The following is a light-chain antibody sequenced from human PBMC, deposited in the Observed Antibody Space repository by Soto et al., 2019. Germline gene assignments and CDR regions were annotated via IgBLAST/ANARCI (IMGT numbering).Light chain of an antibody. CDR3: QQYGSPIT. J-gene: IGKJ5*01. Sequence: EIVLTQSPGTMSLSPGERATLSCRASQSVSSSYLAWYQQKPGQAPRLLIYGASSRATGIPDRFSGSGSGTDFTLTISRLEPEDFAVYYCQQYGSPITLVQGTRLGIK. V-gene: IGKV3-20*01. CDR1: QSVSSSY. CDR2: GAS.